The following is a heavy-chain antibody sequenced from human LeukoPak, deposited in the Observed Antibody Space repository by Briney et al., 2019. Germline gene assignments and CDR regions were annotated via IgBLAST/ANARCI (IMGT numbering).Heavy chain of an antibody. CDR1: GGSISSYY. CDR2: IYYSGST. J-gene: IGHJ5*02. D-gene: IGHD3-10*01. V-gene: IGHV4-59*01. Sequence: PSETLSLTCTVSGGSISSYYWSWIRQPPGKGLEWIGYIYYSGSTNYNPSLKSRVTISVDTSKNQFSLKLSSVTAADTAVYYCARESGATVRGVRATWFDPWGQGTLVTVSS. CDR3: ARESGATVRGVRATWFDP.